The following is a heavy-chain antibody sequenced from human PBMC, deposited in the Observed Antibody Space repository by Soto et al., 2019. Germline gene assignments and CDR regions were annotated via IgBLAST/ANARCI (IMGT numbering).Heavy chain of an antibody. CDR2: FDPEDGET. Sequence: GASVKVSCKVSGYTLTELSMHWVRQAPGKGLEWMGGFDPEDGETIYAQKFQGRVTMTEDTSTDTAYMELSSLRSEDTAVYYCATGVTIFGVVTETHFDYWAQGTLVTVSS. D-gene: IGHD3-3*01. J-gene: IGHJ4*02. CDR1: GYTLTELS. CDR3: ATGVTIFGVVTETHFDY. V-gene: IGHV1-24*01.